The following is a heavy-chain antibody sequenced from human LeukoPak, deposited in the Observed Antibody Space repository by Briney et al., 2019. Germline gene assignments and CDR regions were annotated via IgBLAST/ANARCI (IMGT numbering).Heavy chain of an antibody. V-gene: IGHV1-18*01. CDR3: ARDGVPGPTPGGTYYGMDV. Sequence: ASVKVSCKASGYTFTSYGISWVRQAPGQGLEWMGWISAYNGNTNYAQKLQGRVTMTTDTSTSTAYMELRNLRSDDTAVYYCARDGVPGPTPGGTYYGMDVWGQGTTVTVSS. CDR2: ISAYNGNT. D-gene: IGHD6-19*01. J-gene: IGHJ6*02. CDR1: GYTFTSYG.